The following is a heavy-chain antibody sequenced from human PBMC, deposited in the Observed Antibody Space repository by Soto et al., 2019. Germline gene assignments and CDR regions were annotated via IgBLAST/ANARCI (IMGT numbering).Heavy chain of an antibody. CDR1: GFSVRNTY. V-gene: IGHV3-53*01. D-gene: IGHD6-6*01. CDR2: IFSGGSA. CDR3: ARHGQLVRYYFDS. J-gene: IGHJ5*01. Sequence: EVRLEEFGGALIQPGGSLTLSCVASGFSVRNTYMSWVRQAPGKGLEWISFIFSGGSAFYSDSVKGRFTVSKDNSNNTVSLHMNSLRAEDTAVDYCARHGQLVRYYFDSWGRGTLVSVSS.